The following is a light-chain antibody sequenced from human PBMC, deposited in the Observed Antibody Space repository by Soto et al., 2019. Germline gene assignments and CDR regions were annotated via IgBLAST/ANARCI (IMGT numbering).Light chain of an antibody. J-gene: IGLJ3*02. V-gene: IGLV2-23*01. Sequence: QSALTQPASVSGSPGQSITISCTGTSSDVGSSNLVSWYQQYPGKAPKLIIYEGSKRPSGVSNRFSGSKSGNTASLTISGLQAEDEADYYCCSYAGSNTWVFGGGTQLTVL. CDR3: CSYAGSNTWV. CDR2: EGS. CDR1: SSDVGSSNL.